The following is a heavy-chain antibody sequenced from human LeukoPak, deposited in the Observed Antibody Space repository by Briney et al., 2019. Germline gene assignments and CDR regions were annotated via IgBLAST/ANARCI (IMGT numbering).Heavy chain of an antibody. D-gene: IGHD3-3*01. CDR2: MNPNSGNT. J-gene: IGHJ5*02. CDR3: ARVGAAIFGVLYNWFDP. Sequence: ASVKVSCKASGYTFTSYGISWVRQATGQGLEWMGWMNPNSGNTGYAQKFQGRVTMTRNTSISTAYMELSSLRSEDTAVYYCARVGAAIFGVLYNWFDPWGQGTLVTVSS. V-gene: IGHV1-8*02. CDR1: GYTFTSYG.